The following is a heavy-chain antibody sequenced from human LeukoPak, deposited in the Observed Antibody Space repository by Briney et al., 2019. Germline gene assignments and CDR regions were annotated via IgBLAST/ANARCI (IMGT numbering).Heavy chain of an antibody. CDR1: GYTFTYYY. CDR2: INPNNGGT. V-gene: IGHV1-2*02. D-gene: IGHD3-22*01. CDR3: AKGTWAYYYDSSGYYYDAFDM. J-gene: IGHJ3*02. Sequence: VASVKVSCKASGYTFTYYYLHWVRQAPGQGLEWMGWINPNNGGTNYAQKFQGRVTMTGDTSISTAYMELTRLRSDDTAVYYCAKGTWAYYYDSSGYYYDAFDMWGQGTMVTVSS.